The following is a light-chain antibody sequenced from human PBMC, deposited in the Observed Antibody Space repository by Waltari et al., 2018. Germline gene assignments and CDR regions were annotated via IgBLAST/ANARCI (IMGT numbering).Light chain of an antibody. J-gene: IGKJ4*01. CDR1: QGISSY. Sequence: DIQLTQSPSFLSASVGASVTITCRASQGISSYLVWYQQKSGKAPKVLISAASTFQTGVPSRFSGSGSGTEFTLTISSLQPEDFATYYCQQVNGYPLTFGGGTKVEIK. CDR2: AAS. V-gene: IGKV1-9*01. CDR3: QQVNGYPLT.